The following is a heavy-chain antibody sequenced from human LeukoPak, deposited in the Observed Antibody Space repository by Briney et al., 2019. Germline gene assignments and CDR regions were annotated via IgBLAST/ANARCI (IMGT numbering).Heavy chain of an antibody. CDR1: GYTFTGYY. Sequence: GASVKVSCTASGYTFTGYYMHWVRQAPGQGLEWMGWINPNSGGTNYAKEFQGRVTMTRDTSISTAYMELSRLRSDDTAVYYCARDRDSSSLTSIDSGGQGTLVTVSS. CDR3: ARDRDSSSLTSIDS. D-gene: IGHD6-13*01. V-gene: IGHV1-2*02. CDR2: INPNSGGT. J-gene: IGHJ4*02.